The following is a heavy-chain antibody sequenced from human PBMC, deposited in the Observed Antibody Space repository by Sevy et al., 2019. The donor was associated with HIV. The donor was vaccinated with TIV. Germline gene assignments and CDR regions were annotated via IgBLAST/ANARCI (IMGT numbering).Heavy chain of an antibody. D-gene: IGHD3-10*01. CDR1: GFTFSSYA. Sequence: GGSLRLSCAASGFTFSSYAMSWVRQAPGKGLEWVSGMSGSGGSTYYADSVKGRFTISRDNSKNTLYLQMNGLRAEDTAVYYCARVAGSGTYYSGDFDYWGQGTLVTVSS. CDR3: ARVAGSGTYYSGDFDY. J-gene: IGHJ4*02. CDR2: MSGSGGST. V-gene: IGHV3-23*01.